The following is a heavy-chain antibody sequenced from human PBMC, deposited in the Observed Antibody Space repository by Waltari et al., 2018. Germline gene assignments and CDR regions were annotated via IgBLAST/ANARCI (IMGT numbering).Heavy chain of an antibody. J-gene: IGHJ4*02. D-gene: IGHD2-21*02. Sequence: QVQLVQSGAEVKKPGSSVKVSCKASGGTFSSYAISWVRQAPGQGLEWMGGIIPIFGTANYAQKFQGRVTITADESTSTAYMELSSLRSEDTAVYYCARSSRVTAIASKRYYFDYWGQGTLVTVSS. CDR3: ARSSRVTAIASKRYYFDY. V-gene: IGHV1-69*01. CDR1: GGTFSSYA. CDR2: IIPIFGTA.